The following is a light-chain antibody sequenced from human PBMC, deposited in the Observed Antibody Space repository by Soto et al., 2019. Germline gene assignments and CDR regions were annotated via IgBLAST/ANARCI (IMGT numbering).Light chain of an antibody. V-gene: IGLV2-11*01. Sequence: QSVLTQPRSVSGSPGQSVTISCTGTSSDVGGYNYVSWYQQHPGKAHKVMIYDVSERPSGVPDRFSGSKSGNTASLTSSGLQAEDEADYYCCSYAGSPRDVFGTGTKLTVL. CDR2: DVS. CDR1: SSDVGGYNY. J-gene: IGLJ1*01. CDR3: CSYAGSPRDV.